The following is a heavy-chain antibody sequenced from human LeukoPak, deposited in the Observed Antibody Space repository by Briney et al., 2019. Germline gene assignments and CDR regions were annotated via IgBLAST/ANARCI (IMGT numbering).Heavy chain of an antibody. J-gene: IGHJ4*02. V-gene: IGHV1-2*06. CDR2: INPNSGDT. Sequence: ASVKVSCMASGYTFTGYHIHWVRQAPGQGLEWMGRINPNSGDTNYAQNFQGRVTMTRDTSINTAYMELSRLRSDDTAVYYCARDYCSSTSCLFDYWGQGTLVTVSS. CDR1: GYTFTGYH. CDR3: ARDYCSSTSCLFDY. D-gene: IGHD2-2*01.